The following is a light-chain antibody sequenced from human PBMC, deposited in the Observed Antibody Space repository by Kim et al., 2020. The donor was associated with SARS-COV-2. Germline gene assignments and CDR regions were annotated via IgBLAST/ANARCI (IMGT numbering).Light chain of an antibody. Sequence: QSITISCTRTSSDVGGYNYVSWYQQHPGKAPKLMIYDVSKRPSGVSNRFSGSKSGNTASLTISGLQAEDEADYYCSSYTSSSTYVVFGGGTQLTVL. J-gene: IGLJ2*01. V-gene: IGLV2-14*04. CDR3: SSYTSSSTYVV. CDR2: DVS. CDR1: SSDVGGYNY.